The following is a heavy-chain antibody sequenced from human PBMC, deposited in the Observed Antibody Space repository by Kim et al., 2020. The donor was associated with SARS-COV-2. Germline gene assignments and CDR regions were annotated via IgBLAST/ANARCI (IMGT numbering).Heavy chain of an antibody. CDR1: GGSISSGGYY. J-gene: IGHJ4*02. CDR2: IYYSGST. D-gene: IGHD6-13*01. V-gene: IGHV4-31*03. CDR3: ARGAGYSSSWAFDY. Sequence: SETLSLTCTVSGGSISSGGYYWSWIRQHPGKGLEWIGYIYYSGSTYYNPSLKSRVTISVDTSKNQFSLKLSSVTAADTAVYYCARGAGYSSSWAFDYWGQGTLVTVSS.